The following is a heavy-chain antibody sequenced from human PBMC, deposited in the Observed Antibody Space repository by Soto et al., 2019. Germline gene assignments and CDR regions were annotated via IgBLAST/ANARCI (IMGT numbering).Heavy chain of an antibody. Sequence: PGGSLRLSCAASGFTFSSYAMSWVRQAPGKGLEWVSAISGSGGSTYYADSVKGRFTISRDNSKNTLYLQMNSLRAEDTAVYYCAKDVAAAGPRTGSPFDYWGQGTLVTVSS. J-gene: IGHJ4*02. V-gene: IGHV3-23*01. D-gene: IGHD6-13*01. CDR3: AKDVAAAGPRTGSPFDY. CDR1: GFTFSSYA. CDR2: ISGSGGST.